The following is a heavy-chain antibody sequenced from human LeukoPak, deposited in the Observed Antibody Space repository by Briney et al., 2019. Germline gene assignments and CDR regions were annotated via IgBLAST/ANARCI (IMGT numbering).Heavy chain of an antibody. J-gene: IGHJ5*02. CDR3: AAERYSDACCWFDP. CDR2: TIPGSVSA. D-gene: IGHD5-12*01. Sequence: SVKVSCKASGFTFSTSTIQWVRQARGQPLEWIGWTIPGSVSAVYAQKFQERVTITRDMSTSTAYMELSSLRSEDTAVYYCAAERYSDACCWFDPWGQGTPVTVSS. V-gene: IGHV1-58*02. CDR1: GFTFSTST.